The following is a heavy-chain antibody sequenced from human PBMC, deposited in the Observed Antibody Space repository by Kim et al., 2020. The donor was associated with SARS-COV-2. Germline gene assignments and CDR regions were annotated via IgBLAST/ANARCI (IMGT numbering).Heavy chain of an antibody. D-gene: IGHD4-17*01. V-gene: IGHV3-15*01. Sequence: AAPVKGRFTISRDDSKNTLYLQMNSLKTEDTAVYYCTTDGDYGDSAAFDIWGQGTMVTVSS. CDR3: TTDGDYGDSAAFDI. J-gene: IGHJ3*02.